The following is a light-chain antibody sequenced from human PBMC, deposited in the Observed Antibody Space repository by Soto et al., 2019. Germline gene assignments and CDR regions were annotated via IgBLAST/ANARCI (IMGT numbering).Light chain of an antibody. V-gene: IGKV3-20*01. CDR3: QQYGSSPPHT. J-gene: IGKJ5*01. CDR2: GAS. Sequence: EIVLTQSRGTLSLSPGERATLSCRASQSVSSSYLAWYQQKPGQAPRLLIYGASSRATGIPDRFSGSGSGTDFTLTISRLEPEDFAVYYCQQYGSSPPHTFGQGTRLEIK. CDR1: QSVSSSY.